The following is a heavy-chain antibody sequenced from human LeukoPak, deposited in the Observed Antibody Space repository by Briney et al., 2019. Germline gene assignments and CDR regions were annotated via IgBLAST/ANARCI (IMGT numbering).Heavy chain of an antibody. CDR3: AKEGGA. V-gene: IGHV3-23*01. Sequence: GGSLKLSCEASGFVFSSYTMTWVRQAPGQGLEWVSAIGGRGGSTYYADSVKGRVTISRDNSKNTVSLQMNSLRSDDTAIYYCAKEGGAWGQGTLVVVSS. CDR1: GFVFSSYT. J-gene: IGHJ5*02. D-gene: IGHD3-16*01. CDR2: IGGRGGST.